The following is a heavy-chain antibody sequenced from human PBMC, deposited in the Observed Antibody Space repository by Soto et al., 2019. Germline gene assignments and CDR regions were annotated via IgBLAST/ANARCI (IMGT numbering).Heavy chain of an antibody. V-gene: IGHV4-39*01. J-gene: IGHJ3*02. CDR2: IYYSGST. CDR3: ARHPAYSSSWHGAFDI. Sequence: SETLSLTCTVSGGSISSSSYYWGWIRQPPGKGLEWIGSIYYSGSTYYNPSLKSRVTISVNTSKNQFSLKLSSVTAADTAVYYCARHPAYSSSWHGAFDIWGQGTMVTVSS. CDR1: GGSISSSSYY. D-gene: IGHD6-13*01.